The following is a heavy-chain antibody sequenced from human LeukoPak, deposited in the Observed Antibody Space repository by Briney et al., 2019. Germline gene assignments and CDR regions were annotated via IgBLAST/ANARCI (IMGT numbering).Heavy chain of an antibody. Sequence: SVKVSCTASGGTFSSYAISWVRQAPGQGLEWMGGIIPIFGTANYAQKFQGRVTITADESTSTAYMELSSLRSEDTAVYYCARGGHCGGDCYSDFDYWGQGTLVTVSS. CDR2: IIPIFGTA. D-gene: IGHD2-21*02. CDR3: ARGGHCGGDCYSDFDY. V-gene: IGHV1-69*13. CDR1: GGTFSSYA. J-gene: IGHJ4*02.